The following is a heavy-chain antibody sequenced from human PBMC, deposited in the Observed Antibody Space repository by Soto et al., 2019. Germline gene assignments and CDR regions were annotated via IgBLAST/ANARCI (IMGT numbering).Heavy chain of an antibody. CDR3: AKERRRITIFGVVNYYYYGMDV. Sequence: QVQLVESGGGVVQPGRSLRLSCAASGFTFSSYGMHWVRQAPGKGLEWVAVISYDGSNKYYADSVKGRFTISRDNSKNTLYLQMNSLRAEDTAVYYCAKERRRITIFGVVNYYYYGMDVWGQGTTVTVSS. V-gene: IGHV3-30*18. D-gene: IGHD3-3*01. J-gene: IGHJ6*02. CDR1: GFTFSSYG. CDR2: ISYDGSNK.